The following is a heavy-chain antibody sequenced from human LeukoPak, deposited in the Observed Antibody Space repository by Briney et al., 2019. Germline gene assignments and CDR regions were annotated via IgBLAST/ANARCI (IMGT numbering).Heavy chain of an antibody. CDR3: ARDHYDILTGYPLFDY. V-gene: IGHV3-30*04. Sequence: GGSLRLPCAASGFTVSSYAMHWVRQAPGKGLEWVAVISYDGSNKYYADSVKGRFTISKDNSKNTLYLQMNSLRDEDTAVYYCARDHYDILTGYPLFDYWGQGTLVTVSS. CDR1: GFTVSSYA. CDR2: ISYDGSNK. D-gene: IGHD3-9*01. J-gene: IGHJ4*02.